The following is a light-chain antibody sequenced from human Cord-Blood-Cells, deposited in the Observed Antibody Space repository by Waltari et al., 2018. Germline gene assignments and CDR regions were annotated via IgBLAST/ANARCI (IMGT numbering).Light chain of an antibody. J-gene: IGLJ1*01. CDR1: SLRSYY. V-gene: IGLV3-19*01. Sequence: SSELTQDPAVSVALGQTVRITCQGDSLRSYYASWYQQKPGQAPVLVIYGKTNRPSGIPARFSGSSSGNTASLTITGAQAEDEADYYCNSRDSSGTHYVFGTGTKVTVL. CDR2: GKT. CDR3: NSRDSSGTHYV.